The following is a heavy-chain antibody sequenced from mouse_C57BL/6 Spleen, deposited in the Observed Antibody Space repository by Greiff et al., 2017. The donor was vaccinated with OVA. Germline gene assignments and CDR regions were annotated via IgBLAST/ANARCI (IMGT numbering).Heavy chain of an antibody. D-gene: IGHD1-1*01. Sequence: QVQLQQSGAELVRPGASVTLSCKASGYTFTDYEMHWVKQTPVHGLEWIGAIDPETGGTAYNQKFKGKAILTADKSSSTAYMELRSLTSEDSAVYYCTRYYGSSHDYWGQGTTLTVSS. CDR2: IDPETGGT. CDR3: TRYYGSSHDY. V-gene: IGHV1-15*01. CDR1: GYTFTDYE. J-gene: IGHJ2*01.